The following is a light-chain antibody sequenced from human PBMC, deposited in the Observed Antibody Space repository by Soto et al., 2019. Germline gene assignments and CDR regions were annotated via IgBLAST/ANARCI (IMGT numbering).Light chain of an antibody. Sequence: EIVLTQSPGTLSLSPGERATLSCRASQSVRSNYLAWYQQKPGQAPRFLIYDASSRATGIPDRFSGSGSGTDFTLTISRLEPVDFAVYYCQQYRSSPLTFGGGPNVDIK. CDR1: QSVRSNY. J-gene: IGKJ4*01. V-gene: IGKV3-20*01. CDR2: DAS. CDR3: QQYRSSPLT.